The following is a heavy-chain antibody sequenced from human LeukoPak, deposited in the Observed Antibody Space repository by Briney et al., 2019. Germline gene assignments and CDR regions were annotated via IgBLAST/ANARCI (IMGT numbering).Heavy chain of an antibody. CDR2: ISSSGSTI. CDR3: ARVGDGYNSPFEY. CDR1: GFTFSSYE. V-gene: IGHV3-48*03. Sequence: GGSLRLSCAASGFTFSSYEMDWVRQAPGKGLEWVSYISSSGSTIYYADSVKGRFTIPRDNSKNTLYLQMNSLRAEDTAVYYCARVGDGYNSPFEYWGQGTLVTVSS. D-gene: IGHD5-24*01. J-gene: IGHJ4*02.